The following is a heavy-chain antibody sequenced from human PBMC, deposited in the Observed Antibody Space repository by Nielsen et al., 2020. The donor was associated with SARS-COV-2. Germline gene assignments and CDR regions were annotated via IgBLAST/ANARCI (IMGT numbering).Heavy chain of an antibody. D-gene: IGHD2-2*01. CDR1: GFTFSNYW. Sequence: GGSLRLSCAASGFTFSNYWMSWVRQAPGKGLEWVANIKQDGSEKYYVDSVKGRFTISRDNAKNSLYLQMNSLRAEDTAVYYCARDSTYQLLFYYYYGMDVWGQGTTVTVSS. CDR3: ARDSTYQLLFYYYYGMDV. CDR2: IKQDGSEK. J-gene: IGHJ6*02. V-gene: IGHV3-7*01.